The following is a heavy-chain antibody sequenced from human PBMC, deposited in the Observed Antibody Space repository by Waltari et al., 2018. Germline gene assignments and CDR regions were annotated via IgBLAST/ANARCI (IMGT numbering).Heavy chain of an antibody. CDR3: ARSYDFWSGYPLDY. CDR1: GDSINNYY. Sequence: QVQLQESGPGLVKPSETLSLTCAVSGDSINNYYWAWSRQPPGQELEWIGYIAYNGRTNYNPALRIRVTISVDTSKTRVALKLSSVTAADTAVYYCARSYDFWSGYPLDYWCQGTLVTVSS. J-gene: IGHJ4*02. D-gene: IGHD3-3*01. CDR2: IAYNGRT. V-gene: IGHV4-59*01.